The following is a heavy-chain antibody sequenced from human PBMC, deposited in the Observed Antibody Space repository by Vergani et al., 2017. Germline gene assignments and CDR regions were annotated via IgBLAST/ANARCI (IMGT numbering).Heavy chain of an antibody. CDR3: ARGRRVPGHFDY. D-gene: IGHD2-2*01. V-gene: IGHV3-33*01. CDR1: GFTFSSYG. J-gene: IGHJ4*02. Sequence: QVQLVESGGGVVQPGRSLRLSCAASGFTFSSYGMHWVRQAPGKGLEWVAVIWYDGSNKYYADSVTGRFTISRDNSKNTLYLQMNSLRAEDTAVYYCARGRRVPGHFDYWGQGTLVTVSS. CDR2: IWYDGSNK.